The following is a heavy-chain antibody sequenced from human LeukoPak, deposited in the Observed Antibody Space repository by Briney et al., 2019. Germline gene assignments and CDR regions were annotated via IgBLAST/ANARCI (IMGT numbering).Heavy chain of an antibody. CDR2: ISGSGGST. V-gene: IGHV3-23*01. CDR1: GFTFSSYA. J-gene: IGHJ3*02. CDR3: ANGYDFWSGYWNAFGI. D-gene: IGHD3-3*01. Sequence: GGSLRLSCAASGFTFSSYAMSWVRQAPGKGLEWVSAISGSGGSTYYADSVKGRFTISRDNSKNTLYLQMNSLRAEDTAVYYCANGYDFWSGYWNAFGIWGQGTMVTVSS.